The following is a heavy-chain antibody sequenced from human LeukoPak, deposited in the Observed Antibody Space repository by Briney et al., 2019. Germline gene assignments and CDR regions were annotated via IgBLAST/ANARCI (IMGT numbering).Heavy chain of an antibody. CDR3: ARDETGSGYSYGYGY. J-gene: IGHJ4*02. CDR1: GFTFDDYG. CDR2: INWNGGST. Sequence: GGSLRLSCASSGFTFDDYGMSWVRQAPGKGLECGSGINWNGGSTGYADSVKGRFTISRDNAKNSLYLQMNSLRAEDTALYYCARDETGSGYSYGYGYWGQGTLVTVS. D-gene: IGHD5-18*01. V-gene: IGHV3-20*04.